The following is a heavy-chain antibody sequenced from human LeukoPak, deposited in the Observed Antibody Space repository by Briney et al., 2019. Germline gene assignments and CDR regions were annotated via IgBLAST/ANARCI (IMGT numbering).Heavy chain of an antibody. V-gene: IGHV3-21*01. Sequence: KTGGSLRLSCAASGFTFSSYSMNWVRQAPGKGLEWVSSISSSSYIYYADSVKGRFTISRDNAKNSLYLQMNSLRAEDTAVYYCARGYYDSSGYAFDIWGQGTMVTVSS. CDR3: ARGYYDSSGYAFDI. J-gene: IGHJ3*02. CDR1: GFTFSSYS. CDR2: ISSSSYI. D-gene: IGHD3-22*01.